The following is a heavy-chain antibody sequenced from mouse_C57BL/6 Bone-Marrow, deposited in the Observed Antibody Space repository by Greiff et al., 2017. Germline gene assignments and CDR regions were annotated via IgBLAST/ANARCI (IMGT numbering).Heavy chain of an antibody. CDR2: IYPGSGST. CDR1: GYTFTSYW. CDR3: ARHWDDYAMDY. J-gene: IGHJ4*01. D-gene: IGHD4-1*01. V-gene: IGHV1-55*01. Sequence: VQLQQPGAELVKPGASVKMSCKASGYTFTSYWITWVKQRPGQGLEWIGDIYPGSGSTNYNEKFKSKATLTVDTSSSTAYMQLSSLTSEDAAVYYCARHWDDYAMDYWGQGTSVTVSS.